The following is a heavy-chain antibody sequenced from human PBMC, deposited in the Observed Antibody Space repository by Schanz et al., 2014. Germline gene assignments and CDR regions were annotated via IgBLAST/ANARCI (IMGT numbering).Heavy chain of an antibody. V-gene: IGHV3-64*04. J-gene: IGHJ4*02. CDR3: VSSGSYSSYAF. D-gene: IGHD3-10*01. CDR1: GFTFSSHW. Sequence: QVQLVESGGGLVQPGGSLRLSCAASGFTFSSHWMHWVRQDPGKGLEYISAISNNGDSTYYADSVKGRFTISRDNAKNSLYLQMNSLRAEDTAVYHCVSSGSYSSYAFWGQGTLVTVSS. CDR2: ISNNGDST.